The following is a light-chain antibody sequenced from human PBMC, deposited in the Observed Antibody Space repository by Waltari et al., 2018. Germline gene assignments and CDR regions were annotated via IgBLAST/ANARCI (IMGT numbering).Light chain of an antibody. CDR1: NNDVGAYNY. CDR3: TSFRSGASWV. CDR2: DVN. J-gene: IGLJ3*02. Sequence: QSALTQPASVSGSPGQSIIISCAGTNNDVGAYNYVSWFQHQPGKAPKLIIHDVNKRPSGGSSRFSSDKSDNTASLTISGLQAEDEANYYCTSFRSGASWVFGGGTTLTVL. V-gene: IGLV2-14*03.